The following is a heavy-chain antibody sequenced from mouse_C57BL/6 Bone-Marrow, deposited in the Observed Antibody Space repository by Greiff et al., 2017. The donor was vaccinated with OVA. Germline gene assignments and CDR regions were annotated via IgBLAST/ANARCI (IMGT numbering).Heavy chain of an antibody. CDR2: ISSGGSYT. CDR1: GFTFSSYG. J-gene: IGHJ3*01. D-gene: IGHD3-2*02. CDR3: ARQTAQATY. V-gene: IGHV5-6*01. Sequence: EVKLVESGGDLVKPGGSLKLSCAASGFTFSSYGMSWVRQTPDKRLEWVATISSGGSYTYYPDSVKGRFTISRDNAKNTLYLQMSSLKSEDTAMYYCARQTAQATYWGQGTLVTVSA.